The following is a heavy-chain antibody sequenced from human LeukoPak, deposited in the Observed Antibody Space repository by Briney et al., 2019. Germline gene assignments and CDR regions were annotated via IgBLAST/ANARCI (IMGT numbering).Heavy chain of an antibody. J-gene: IGHJ5*02. CDR2: INPNSGGT. CDR1: GYTFTGYY. Sequence: ASVKVSCKASGYTFTGYYMHWVRQAPGQGLEWMGWINPNSGGTNYAQKFQGRVTMTRDTSISTAYMELSRLRSDDTAVYYCARVRAAHCTNGVCAVPRFDPWGQGTLVTVSS. D-gene: IGHD2-8*01. CDR3: ARVRAAHCTNGVCAVPRFDP. V-gene: IGHV1-2*02.